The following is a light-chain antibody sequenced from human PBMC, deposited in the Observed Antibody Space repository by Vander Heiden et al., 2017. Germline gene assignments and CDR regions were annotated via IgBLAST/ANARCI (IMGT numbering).Light chain of an antibody. CDR2: DAS. V-gene: IGKV1-33*01. CDR1: QDISNY. J-gene: IGKJ2*01. CDR3: QQYDNLPYT. Sequence: DIQMTQSPSSLSASVVDRVTITCQASQDISNYLNWYQQKPGKAPKLLIYDASNLEKGVPSRFSGSGSGTDFTFTISSLQPEDIATYYCQQYDNLPYTFGQGTKLEIK.